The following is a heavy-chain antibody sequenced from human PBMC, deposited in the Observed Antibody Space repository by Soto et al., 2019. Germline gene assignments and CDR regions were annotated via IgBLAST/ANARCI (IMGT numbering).Heavy chain of an antibody. CDR1: GYTFTSYA. CDR3: ARVEATPGVPYYYYGMDV. V-gene: IGHV1-3*01. CDR2: INAGNGNT. Sequence: ASVKVSCKASGYTFTSYAMHWVRQAPGQRLEWMGWINAGNGNTKYSQKFQGRVTITRDTSASTAYMELSSLRSEDTAVYYCARVEATPGVPYYYYGMDVWGQGTTVTVSS. D-gene: IGHD2-2*01. J-gene: IGHJ6*02.